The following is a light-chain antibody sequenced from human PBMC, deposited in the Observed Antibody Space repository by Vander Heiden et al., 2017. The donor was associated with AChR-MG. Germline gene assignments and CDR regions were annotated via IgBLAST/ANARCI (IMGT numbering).Light chain of an antibody. J-gene: IGKJ1*01. Sequence: DIQMTQSSSSLSGYVGDRVTITCRSSQSVSNYLNWYQQKPGKAPKLLVSAASILQSGAPPRFSGRGFGTDFTLTISELQPEDFGIYYCQQNFNTPWTFGQGTKVEIK. CDR1: QSVSNY. V-gene: IGKV1-39*01. CDR3: QQNFNTPWT. CDR2: AAS.